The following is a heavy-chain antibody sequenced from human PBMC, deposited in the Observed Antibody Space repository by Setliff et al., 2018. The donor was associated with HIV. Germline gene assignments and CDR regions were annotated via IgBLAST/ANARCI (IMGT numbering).Heavy chain of an antibody. J-gene: IGHJ4*02. CDR1: GFTVSSNY. V-gene: IGHV3-21*04. CDR3: ARDRDSYGFSYFFDY. D-gene: IGHD5-18*01. Sequence: GGSLRLSCAASGFTVSSNYMNWVRQAPGKGLEWVSSISSSGTYIYYADSVKGRFTISRDNAKNSLFLQMNSLRADDTAVYYCARDRDSYGFSYFFDYWGQGTLVTVSS. CDR2: ISSSGTYI.